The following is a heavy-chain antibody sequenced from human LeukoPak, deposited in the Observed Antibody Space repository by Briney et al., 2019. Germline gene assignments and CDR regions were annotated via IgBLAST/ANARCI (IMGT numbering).Heavy chain of an antibody. V-gene: IGHV4-38-2*02. CDR2: IYHSGST. CDR3: ARGKLLWFGNEGWFDP. D-gene: IGHD3-10*01. Sequence: SETLSLTCTVSGYSINSGYYWGWIRQPPGKGLEWIGSIYHSGSTYYNPSLKSRVTISVDTSKNQFSLKLSSVTAADTAVYYCARGKLLWFGNEGWFDPWGQGTLVTVSS. J-gene: IGHJ5*02. CDR1: GYSINSGYY.